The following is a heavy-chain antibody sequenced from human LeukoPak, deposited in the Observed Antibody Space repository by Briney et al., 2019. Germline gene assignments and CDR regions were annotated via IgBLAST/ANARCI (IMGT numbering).Heavy chain of an antibody. V-gene: IGHV1-2*06. CDR3: ARVGRESSTGWLDY. D-gene: IGHD6-19*01. CDR2: INVKSGAT. Sequence: ASVKVSCKASGYTFIDYYFNWVRQAPGQGPEWMGRINVKSGATDFAQKFQGRVTVTRDTSISTAYMELSSLRSDDTAVYYCARVGRESSTGWLDYWGQGTLVTVSS. J-gene: IGHJ4*02. CDR1: GYTFIDYY.